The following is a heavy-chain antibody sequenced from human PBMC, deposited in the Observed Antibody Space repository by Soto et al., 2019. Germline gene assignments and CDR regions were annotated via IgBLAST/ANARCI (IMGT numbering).Heavy chain of an antibody. D-gene: IGHD3-10*01. CDR1: GGDLTNSG. V-gene: IGHV1-69*04. J-gene: IGHJ5*01. CDR3: AKEGGSGFNS. Sequence: QVHLVQSGAEMKKPGSSVKVSCKVSGGDLTNSGISWVRQAPGQGLEWMGGIFPLLAMVDYSQKFQGRVTITADVSTNTAYMDLSSLKSDCTAVYYCAKEGGSGFNSWGQGTLVIVSS. CDR2: IFPLLAMV.